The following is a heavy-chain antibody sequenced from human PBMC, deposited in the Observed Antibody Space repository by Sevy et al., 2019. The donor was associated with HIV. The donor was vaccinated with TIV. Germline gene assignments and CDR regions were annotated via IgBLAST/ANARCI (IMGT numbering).Heavy chain of an antibody. CDR2: ISWNSGSI. CDR1: GFTFDDYA. D-gene: IGHD6-19*01. Sequence: GGSLRLSCAASGFTFDDYAMHWVRQAPGKGLDWVSGISWNSGSIGYADSVKGRFTISRDNAKNSLYLQMNSLRADDTALYYCAKDGRIAVGYFQHWGQGTLVTVSS. CDR3: AKDGRIAVGYFQH. J-gene: IGHJ1*01. V-gene: IGHV3-9*01.